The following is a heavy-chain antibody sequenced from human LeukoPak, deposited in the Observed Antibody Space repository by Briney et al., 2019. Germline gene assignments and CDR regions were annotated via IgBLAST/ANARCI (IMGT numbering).Heavy chain of an antibody. CDR1: GGSFSGYY. D-gene: IGHD5-24*01. J-gene: IGHJ4*02. Sequence: SETLSLTCAVYGGSFSGYYWSWIRQPPGKGLEWIGEINHSGSTSYNPSLKSRVTISVDTSKNQFSLKLSSVTAADTAVYYCARAVEMATIEIDYWGQGTLVTVSS. V-gene: IGHV4-34*01. CDR3: ARAVEMATIEIDY. CDR2: INHSGST.